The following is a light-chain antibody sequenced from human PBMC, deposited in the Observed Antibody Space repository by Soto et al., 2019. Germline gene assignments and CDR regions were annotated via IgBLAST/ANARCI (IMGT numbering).Light chain of an antibody. J-gene: IGLJ1*01. CDR3: SSYGSTSTRYV. V-gene: IGLV2-14*01. CDR2: EVS. CDR1: SSDVGGYNY. Sequence: QPASVSGSPGQSITISCTGTSSDVGGYNYVSWYQQHPGKAPKLMIYEVSNRPSGVSNRFSGSKSGNTASLTISGLQPEDEADYFCSSYGSTSTRYVFGTGTKLTVL.